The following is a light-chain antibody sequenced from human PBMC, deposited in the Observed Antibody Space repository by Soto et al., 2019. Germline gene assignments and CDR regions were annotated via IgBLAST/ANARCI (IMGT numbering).Light chain of an antibody. Sequence: EIVLTQSPATLSLSPGARATLSCRASQSLSSYLAWYQQKPGQAPRLLIHDASTRATGIPARFSGSGSGTDFTLTISSLEPEDFAVYYCQQRTFGQGTRLEIK. CDR3: QQRT. CDR2: DAS. CDR1: QSLSSY. V-gene: IGKV3-11*01. J-gene: IGKJ5*01.